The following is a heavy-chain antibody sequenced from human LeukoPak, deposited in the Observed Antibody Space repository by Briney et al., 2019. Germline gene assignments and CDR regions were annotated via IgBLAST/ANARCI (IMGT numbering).Heavy chain of an antibody. Sequence: ASVKVSCKASGYTFTSYDINWVRQATGQGLEWMGWMNPNSGNTGYAQKFQGRVTMTRNTSISTAYMELSSLRSEDTAVYYCAKTTAAIALRYYYMDVWGKGTTVTVSS. D-gene: IGHD6-13*01. CDR3: AKTTAAIALRYYYMDV. CDR2: MNPNSGNT. J-gene: IGHJ6*03. V-gene: IGHV1-8*01. CDR1: GYTFTSYD.